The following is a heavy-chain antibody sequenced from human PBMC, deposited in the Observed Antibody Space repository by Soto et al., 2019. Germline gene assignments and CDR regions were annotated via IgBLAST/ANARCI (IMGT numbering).Heavy chain of an antibody. CDR1: GGSINGYY. CDR3: ARGHFSGNSRSFDY. V-gene: IGHV4-4*07. J-gene: IGHJ4*02. D-gene: IGHD1-26*01. CDR2: IYTNGGT. Sequence: SETLSLTCSVSGGSINGYYWSWVRQPAGKGLEWIGRIYTNGGTNYNPSLKSRVTMSIDTSQNRFSLVLSTVTAADSALYFCARGHFSGNSRSFDYWGPGTQVTVSS.